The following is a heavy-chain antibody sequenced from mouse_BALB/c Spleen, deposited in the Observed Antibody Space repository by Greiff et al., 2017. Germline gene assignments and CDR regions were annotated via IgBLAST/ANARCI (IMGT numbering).Heavy chain of an antibody. CDR1: GYTFTSYY. Sequence: QVHVKQSGAELVKPGASVKLSCKASGYTFTSYYMYWVKQRPGQGLEWIGEINPSNGGTNFNEKFKSKATLTVDKSSSTAYMQLSSLTSEDSAVYYCTREGRYDRFAYWGQGTLVTVSA. CDR2: INPSNGGT. V-gene: IGHV1S81*02. D-gene: IGHD2-14*01. J-gene: IGHJ3*01. CDR3: TREGRYDRFAY.